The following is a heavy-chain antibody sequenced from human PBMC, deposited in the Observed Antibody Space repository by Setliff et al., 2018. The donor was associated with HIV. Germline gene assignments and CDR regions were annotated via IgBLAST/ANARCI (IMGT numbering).Heavy chain of an antibody. Sequence: GGSLRLSCAASGFSFRSYAVSWVRQAPGKGLEWVSVISGSGGSAYYADSVKGRFTISRDNSKNTLYLQMNSLRAEDTAVYYCAKVGLQFLEWLLSTPINYYYYYMDVWGKGTTVTVSS. CDR3: AKVGLQFLEWLLSTPINYYYYYMDV. D-gene: IGHD3-3*01. CDR1: GFSFRSYA. J-gene: IGHJ6*03. V-gene: IGHV3-23*01. CDR2: ISGSGGSA.